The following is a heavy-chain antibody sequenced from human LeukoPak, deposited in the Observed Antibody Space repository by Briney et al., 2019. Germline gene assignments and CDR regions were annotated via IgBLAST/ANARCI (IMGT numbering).Heavy chain of an antibody. CDR1: GFTFNYYA. D-gene: IGHD5-18*01. J-gene: IGHJ4*02. V-gene: IGHV3-30*18. CDR3: AKDSDTAMVTFDY. Sequence: PGGSLRLSCAASGFTFNYYAMHWVRQAPGKGLEWVALISFDGSDKYYADSVKGRFTLSRDNSKNTLYLQMNSLRAEDTAVYYCAKDSDTAMVTFDYWGQGTLVTVSS. CDR2: ISFDGSDK.